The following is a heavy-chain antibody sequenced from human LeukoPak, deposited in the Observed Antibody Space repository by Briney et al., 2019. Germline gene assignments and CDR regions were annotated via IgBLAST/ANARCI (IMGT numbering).Heavy chain of an antibody. CDR1: GFTFSSYA. Sequence: GGSLRLSCAASGFTFSSYAMSWVRQAPGKGLEWVSVISGSGGSTSYADSVKGRFTISRDNSMNTLYLQMNSLRVEDTAVYYCAKVLRGYRSDYFWGQGTLVTVSS. CDR3: AKVLRGYRSDYF. V-gene: IGHV3-23*01. CDR2: ISGSGGST. J-gene: IGHJ4*02. D-gene: IGHD5-18*01.